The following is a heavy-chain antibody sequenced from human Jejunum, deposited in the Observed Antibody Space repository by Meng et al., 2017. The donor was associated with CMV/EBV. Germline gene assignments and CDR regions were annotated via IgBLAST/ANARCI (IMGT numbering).Heavy chain of an antibody. D-gene: IGHD1-20*01. CDR3: ARGDIIGSSGARFDY. CDR2: IYPSGST. V-gene: IGHV4-61*02. CDR1: GDSISSGTYY. J-gene: IGHJ4*02. Sequence: QVQLQESGPGLVQPLQTLSLSCTDSGDSISSGTYYWSLIRQPAGKGLEWIGRIYPSGSTNYNPSLKSRVIISVDTSKNQFSLTLSSVTAADTAVYYCARGDIIGSSGARFDYWGQGTLVTVSS.